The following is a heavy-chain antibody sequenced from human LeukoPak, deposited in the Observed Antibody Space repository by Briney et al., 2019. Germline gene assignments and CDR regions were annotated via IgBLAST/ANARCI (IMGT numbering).Heavy chain of an antibody. CDR1: GFTFDDYA. V-gene: IGHV3-9*03. Sequence: GGSLRLSCAASGFTFDDYAMHWVRQAPGKGLEWVSGISWNSGSIGYADSVKGRFTISRDNAKSSLYLQMNSLRAEDMALYYCAKGGTYYDFWSGYPDYFDYWGQGTLVTVSS. CDR3: AKGGTYYDFWSGYPDYFDY. CDR2: ISWNSGSI. D-gene: IGHD3-3*01. J-gene: IGHJ4*02.